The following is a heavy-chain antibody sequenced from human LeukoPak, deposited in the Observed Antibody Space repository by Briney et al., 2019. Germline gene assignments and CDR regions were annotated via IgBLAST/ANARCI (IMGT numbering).Heavy chain of an antibody. CDR2: ISGSGIST. J-gene: IGHJ5*01. Sequence: GGSLRLSCAPSGLTFSSYAMSWVRQAPGKGLEWVSGISGSGISTLYADSVQGRLIISRDNSNNTLYLEMNNLRAEDTAVYYCAEYRREGIASAGTGWGDSWGQGALVTVCS. CDR3: AEYRREGIASAGTGWGDS. CDR1: GLTFSSYA. D-gene: IGHD6-13*01. V-gene: IGHV3-23*01.